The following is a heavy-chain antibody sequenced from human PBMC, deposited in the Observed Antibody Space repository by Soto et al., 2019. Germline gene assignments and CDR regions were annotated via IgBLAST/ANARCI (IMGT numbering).Heavy chain of an antibody. CDR2: TYYRSRFFS. D-gene: IGHD3-22*01. V-gene: IGHV6-1*01. Sequence: SQTLSLTCAISGDSVSSYSAAWNWIRQSPSGGLEWLGRTYYRSRFFSDYAESVKSRIIINPDTSKNQFSLQLKSVTPEDTAVHDCVRDRYSSSVGFDPWGQGTPVNVPA. J-gene: IGHJ5*02. CDR3: VRDRYSSSVGFDP. CDR1: GDSVSSYSAA.